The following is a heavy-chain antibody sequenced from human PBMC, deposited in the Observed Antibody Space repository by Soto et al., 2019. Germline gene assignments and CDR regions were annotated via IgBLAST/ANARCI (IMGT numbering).Heavy chain of an antibody. CDR2: ISGSGGST. CDR3: AKSFPDVVSDYGDYGDVSPYYYYGMDV. CDR1: GFTFSSYA. D-gene: IGHD4-17*01. J-gene: IGHJ6*02. Sequence: GGSLRLSCAASGFTFSSYAMSWVRQAPGKGLEWVSAISGSGGSTYYADSVKGRFTISRDNSKNTLYLQMNSLRAEDTAVYYCAKSFPDVVSDYGDYGDVSPYYYYGMDVWGQGTTVTVSS. V-gene: IGHV3-23*01.